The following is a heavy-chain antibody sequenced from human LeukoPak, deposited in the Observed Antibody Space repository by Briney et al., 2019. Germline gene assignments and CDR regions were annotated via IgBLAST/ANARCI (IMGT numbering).Heavy chain of an antibody. Sequence: GGSLRLYCTASGFTFGDYTMNWFRQAPGKGLEWVGFIRTKDYGGTTKYAASVKDRFTISRDDSKCIAYLQMNSLKTEGTAVYYCTREWELPGTDFDYWGQGTLVTVSS. CDR3: TREWELPGTDFDY. D-gene: IGHD1-26*01. CDR2: IRTKDYGGTT. CDR1: GFTFGDYT. J-gene: IGHJ4*02. V-gene: IGHV3-49*03.